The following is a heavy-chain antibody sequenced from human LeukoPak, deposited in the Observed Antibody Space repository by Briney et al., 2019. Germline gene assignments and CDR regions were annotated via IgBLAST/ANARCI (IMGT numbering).Heavy chain of an antibody. CDR2: IRDDGSNK. J-gene: IGHJ4*02. CDR1: GFTFSSSG. CDR3: AKVSSGWTNYFDY. D-gene: IGHD6-19*01. V-gene: IGHV3-30*02. Sequence: GGSLRLSCAASGFTFSSSGMHWVRQAPGKGLEWVAFIRDDGSNKYYADSVKGRFTISRDNSKNTLYLQMNSLRAEDTAVYYCAKVSSGWTNYFDYWGQGTLVTVSS.